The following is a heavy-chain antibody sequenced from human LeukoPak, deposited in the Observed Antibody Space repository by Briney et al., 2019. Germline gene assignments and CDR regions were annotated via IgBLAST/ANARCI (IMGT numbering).Heavy chain of an antibody. CDR3: ARRTSTGYFDY. D-gene: IGHD1-1*01. CDR1: AYTFTGYY. CDR2: INPDSGGT. Sequence: ASVKVSCKASAYTFTGYYMHWVRQAPGQGLEWMGWINPDSGGTNYPQKLQGRVTMTTDTSTSTAYMDLRSLRSDDTAVYYCARRTSTGYFDYWGQGTLVTVSS. J-gene: IGHJ4*02. V-gene: IGHV1-2*02.